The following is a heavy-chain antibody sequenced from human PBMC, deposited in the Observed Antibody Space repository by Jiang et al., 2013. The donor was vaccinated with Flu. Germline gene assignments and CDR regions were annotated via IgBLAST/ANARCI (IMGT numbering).Heavy chain of an antibody. J-gene: IGHJ4*02. Sequence: PSETLSLTCTVSGDSITNYYWNWIRQPPGKGLEWIGYIYYSGDTNYNPSLKSRLSISLDTSKKHFSLELTSVTAADTAVYYCARARAPEVAAYYFDYWARECWSPSRQ. CDR1: GDSITNYY. CDR2: IYYSGDT. V-gene: IGHV4-59*01. CDR3: ARARAPEVAAYYFDY. D-gene: IGHD6-13*01.